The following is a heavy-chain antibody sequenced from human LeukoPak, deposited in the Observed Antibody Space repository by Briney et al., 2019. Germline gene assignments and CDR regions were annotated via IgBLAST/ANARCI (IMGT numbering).Heavy chain of an antibody. V-gene: IGHV1-69*05. CDR1: GGTFSSYA. D-gene: IGHD5-24*01. CDR3: AREAMATIAEYYFDY. J-gene: IGHJ4*02. CDR2: IIPIFGTA. Sequence: SVKVSCKASGGTFSSYAISWVRQGPGRGLEWMGGIIPIFGTANYVQKFQGRVTITTDESTSTAYMELSSLRSEDTAVYYCAREAMATIAEYYFDYWGQGTLVTVSS.